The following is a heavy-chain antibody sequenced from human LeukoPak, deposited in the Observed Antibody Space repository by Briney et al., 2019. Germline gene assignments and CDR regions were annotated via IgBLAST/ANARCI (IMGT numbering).Heavy chain of an antibody. CDR3: AKGLSVATITADY. V-gene: IGHV3-23*01. CDR2: ISGSGVST. CDR1: GFRFSSYA. D-gene: IGHD5-12*01. Sequence: GGSLRLSCAASGFRFSSYAMSWVRQAPGKGLEWVSAISGSGVSTYYADSVKGRFTVSRDNSKNTLYLQMSSLRAEDTAVYYCAKGLSVATITADYWGQGTLVTVSS. J-gene: IGHJ4*02.